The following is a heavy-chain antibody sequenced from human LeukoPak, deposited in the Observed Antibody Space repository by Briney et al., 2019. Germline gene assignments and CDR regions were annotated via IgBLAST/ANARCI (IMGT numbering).Heavy chain of an antibody. Sequence: KPSETLSLTCTVSGGSISSYYWSWIRQPPGKGLEWIGYICYSGSTNYNPSLKSRVTISVDTSKNQFSLKLSSVTAADTAVYYCATSSLGYRGMDVWGQGTTVTVSS. V-gene: IGHV4-59*01. CDR1: GGSISSYY. CDR2: ICYSGST. D-gene: IGHD2-15*01. CDR3: ATSSLGYRGMDV. J-gene: IGHJ6*02.